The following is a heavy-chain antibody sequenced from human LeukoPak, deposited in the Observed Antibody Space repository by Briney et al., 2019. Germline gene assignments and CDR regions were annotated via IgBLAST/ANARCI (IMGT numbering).Heavy chain of an antibody. D-gene: IGHD6-19*01. V-gene: IGHV1-2*02. CDR3: ARLGIAVAGTYYYYGMDV. Sequence: ASVKVSCKASGYTFTGYYMHWVRQAPGQGLEWMGWINPNSGDTKYAQNFQGRVTMTRDTSISTAYMELSRLRSDDTAVYYCARLGIAVAGTYYYYGMDVWGQGTTVTVSS. CDR1: GYTFTGYY. J-gene: IGHJ6*02. CDR2: INPNSGDT.